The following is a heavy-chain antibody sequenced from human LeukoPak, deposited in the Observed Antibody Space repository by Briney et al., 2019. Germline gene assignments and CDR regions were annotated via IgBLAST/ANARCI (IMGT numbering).Heavy chain of an antibody. Sequence: PGRSLRLSCAASGFTFDDYAMHWVRQAPGKGLEWVSGISWNSGSIGYADSVKGRFTISRDNAKNSLYLQMNSLRAEDTAVYYCAREIGSGSYRYFDYWGQGTLVTVSS. CDR3: AREIGSGSYRYFDY. V-gene: IGHV3-9*01. CDR2: ISWNSGSI. CDR1: GFTFDDYA. J-gene: IGHJ4*02. D-gene: IGHD1-26*01.